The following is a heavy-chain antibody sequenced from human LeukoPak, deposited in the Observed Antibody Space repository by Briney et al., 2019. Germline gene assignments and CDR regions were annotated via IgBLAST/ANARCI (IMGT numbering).Heavy chain of an antibody. J-gene: IGHJ6*02. CDR3: ARDSVVVPAAIYGMDV. CDR1: GYTFTSYG. Sequence: GASVKVSCKASGYTFTSYGISWVRQAPGQGLEWMGWISAYNGNTNYAQKLQGRVTMTTDTSTSTAYMELRSLRSDDTAVYYCARDSVVVPAAIYGMDVWGQVTTVTVSS. CDR2: ISAYNGNT. D-gene: IGHD2-2*02. V-gene: IGHV1-18*01.